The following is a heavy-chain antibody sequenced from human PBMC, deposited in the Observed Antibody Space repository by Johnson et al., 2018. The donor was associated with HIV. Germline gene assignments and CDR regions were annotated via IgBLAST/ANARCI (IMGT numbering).Heavy chain of an antibody. V-gene: IGHV3-33*06. CDR1: GFTFSTYG. D-gene: IGHD6-13*01. CDR3: AKDQWSSSWTNDAFDI. J-gene: IGHJ3*02. Sequence: QLVESGGGVVQPGRSLRLSCAASGFTFSTYGMHWVRQAPGKGLEWVAVMWYDGSNKYYADAVKGRVTISRANSKNTLYLQMNSLRAEDTAGYYCAKDQWSSSWTNDAFDIWGQGTMVTVSS. CDR2: MWYDGSNK.